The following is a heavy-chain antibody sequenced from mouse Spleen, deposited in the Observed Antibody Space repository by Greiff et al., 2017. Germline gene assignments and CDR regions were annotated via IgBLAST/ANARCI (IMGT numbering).Heavy chain of an antibody. V-gene: IGHV1-4*01. D-gene: IGHD2-4*01. J-gene: IGHJ2*01. CDR1: GYTFTSYT. CDR2: INPSSGYT. CDR3: ARFDYLSDY. Sequence: QVTLKVSGAELARPGASVKMSCKASGYTFTSYTMHWVKQRPGQGLEWIGYINPSSGYTNYNQKFKDKATLTADKSSSTAYMQLSSLTSEDSAVYYCARFDYLSDYWGQGTTLTVSS.